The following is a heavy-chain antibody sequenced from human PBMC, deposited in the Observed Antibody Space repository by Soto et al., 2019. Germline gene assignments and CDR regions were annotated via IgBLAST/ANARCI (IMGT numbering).Heavy chain of an antibody. CDR1: GYSFTDYH. V-gene: IGHV1-2*06. J-gene: IGHJ4*02. CDR2: INPKSGGT. D-gene: IGHD1-26*01. CDR3: ARDMATGGGSAGFGY. Sequence: GASVKVSCKASGYSFTDYHIHWVRQAPGQGLEWLGRINPKSGGTSTAQKFQGRVTMTWDTSISAAYMALTRLRSDDTAVYYCARDMATGGGSAGFGYWGQGTLVTVSS.